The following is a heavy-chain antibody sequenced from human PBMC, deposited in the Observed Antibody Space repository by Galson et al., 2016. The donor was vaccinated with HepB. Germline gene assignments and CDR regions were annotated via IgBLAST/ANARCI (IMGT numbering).Heavy chain of an antibody. CDR3: ATELRSWQKGGLDS. CDR1: GFSVSDNY. CDR2: IYIAGAT. V-gene: IGHV3-53*01. D-gene: IGHD1-7*01. Sequence: SLRLSCAASGFSVSDNYMTWVRRSPGRGLEWLSVIYIAGATYYAGSVRGRFTASRDISRHTVYLQMDSLRAEDTAVYYCATELRSWQKGGLDSWGQGTLVTVSS. J-gene: IGHJ4*02.